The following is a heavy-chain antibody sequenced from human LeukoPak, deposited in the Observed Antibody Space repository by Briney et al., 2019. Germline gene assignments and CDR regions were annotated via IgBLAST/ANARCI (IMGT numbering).Heavy chain of an antibody. J-gene: IGHJ4*02. CDR1: GFIFSIYG. CDR3: ATAAVYSSSWTRFDD. CDR2: MAADGSNI. Sequence: GGSLRLSCAASGFIFSIYGMHWVRQAPGKGLEGVSLMAADGSNIYYADSGKGRFTIPRDNSKTTLYFQMNRLRNEDTAVYYCATAAVYSSSWTRFDDSGQGPLVTVSS. V-gene: IGHV3-30*03. D-gene: IGHD6-13*01.